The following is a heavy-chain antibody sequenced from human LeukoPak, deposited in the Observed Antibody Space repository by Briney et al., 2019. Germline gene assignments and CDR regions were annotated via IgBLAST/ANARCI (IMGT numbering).Heavy chain of an antibody. CDR3: ARMGPTTVTTYDY. CDR2: IYHSGST. J-gene: IGHJ4*02. V-gene: IGHV4-4*02. CDR1: GGSISSNNW. D-gene: IGHD4-17*01. Sequence: SETLSLTCAVSGGSISSNNWWSWVRQPPGKGLEWIGEIYHSGSTNYNPPLKSRVTISVDKSKNQFPLKLSSVTAADTAVYYCARMGPTTVTTYDYWGQGTLVTVSS.